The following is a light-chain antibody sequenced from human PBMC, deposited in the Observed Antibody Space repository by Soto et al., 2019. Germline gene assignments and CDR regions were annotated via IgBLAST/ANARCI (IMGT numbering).Light chain of an antibody. J-gene: IGKJ1*01. Sequence: EIVLTQSPGTLSLSPGERATLSCRASQSVSSYLACYQQKPGQAPRLLIYDASNRATGIPARFSGSGSGTDFTLTISSLEPEDFAVYYCQQRSNWPPWTFGQGTKVDIK. V-gene: IGKV3-11*01. CDR2: DAS. CDR3: QQRSNWPPWT. CDR1: QSVSSY.